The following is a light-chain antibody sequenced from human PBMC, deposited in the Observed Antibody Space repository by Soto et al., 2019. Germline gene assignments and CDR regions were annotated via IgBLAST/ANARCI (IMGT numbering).Light chain of an antibody. Sequence: QSALTQPASVSESPGQSITISCTGTSSDVGGYKHVSWYQQHPGKAPKLMISEVTNRPSGVSDRFSGSKSGNTASLTISGLYADYEADYSCSSYTTSSTLVFGGGNKLSAL. CDR3: SSYTTSSTLV. CDR2: EVT. V-gene: IGLV2-14*01. J-gene: IGLJ2*01. CDR1: SSDVGGYKH.